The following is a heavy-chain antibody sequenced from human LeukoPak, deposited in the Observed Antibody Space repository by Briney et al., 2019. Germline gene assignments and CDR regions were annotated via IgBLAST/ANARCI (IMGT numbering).Heavy chain of an antibody. CDR1: GGSISSSSYY. J-gene: IGHJ4*02. CDR2: IYYSGST. D-gene: IGHD3-16*02. CDR3: ARLDQTKYDYVWGSYRQNDY. V-gene: IGHV4-39*01. Sequence: SEILSLTCTASGGSISSSSYYWGWIRQPPGKGLEWIGSIYYSGSTYYNPSLKSRVTISVDTSKNQFSLKLSSVTAADTAVYYCARLDQTKYDYVWGSYRQNDYWGQGTLVTVSS.